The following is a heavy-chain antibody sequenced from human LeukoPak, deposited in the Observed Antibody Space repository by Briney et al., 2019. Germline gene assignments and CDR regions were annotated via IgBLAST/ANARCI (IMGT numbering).Heavy chain of an antibody. V-gene: IGHV1-18*01. CDR1: GYTFTSYG. D-gene: IGHD3-22*01. CDR3: ARDHRSLGYSYGYAYYYDSSGPGY. Sequence: GAPVKVSCKASGYTFTSYGISWVRQAPGQGLEWMGWISAYNGNTNYAQKLQGRVTMTTDTSTSTAYMELRSLRSDDTAVYYCARDHRSLGYSYGYAYYYDSSGPGYWGQGTLVTVSS. CDR2: ISAYNGNT. J-gene: IGHJ4*02.